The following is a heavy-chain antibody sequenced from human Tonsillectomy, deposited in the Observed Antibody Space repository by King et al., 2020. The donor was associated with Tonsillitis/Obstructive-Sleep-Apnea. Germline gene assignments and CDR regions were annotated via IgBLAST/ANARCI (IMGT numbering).Heavy chain of an antibody. V-gene: IGHV4-4*02. CDR3: ARNGDYGWYFDL. CDR1: GGSFTSSNW. D-gene: IGHD4-17*01. J-gene: IGHJ2*01. Sequence: QLQESGPGLVKPSGTLSLTCVVSGGSFTSSNWWSWVRQPPGKGLEWSGETSHSGTTHYNPSLKSRVTISVDKSQGQFSLKLSSVTAADTAVYYCARNGDYGWYFDLWGRGTLVAVSS. CDR2: TSHSGTT.